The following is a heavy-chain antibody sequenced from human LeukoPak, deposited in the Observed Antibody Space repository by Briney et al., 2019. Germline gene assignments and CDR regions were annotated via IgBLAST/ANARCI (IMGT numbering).Heavy chain of an antibody. CDR2: MNPNSGRT. CDR1: GYTFTSYE. D-gene: IGHD6-6*01. CDR3: ARGGWYSSSPSGY. Sequence: ASVKVSCKASGYTFTSYEINWVRQATGQGPEWMGWMNPNSGRTAYAQKFQGRVTMTRDTSINTAYLELSSLRSEDTAVYYCARGGWYSSSPSGYWGQGTLVTVSS. V-gene: IGHV1-8*01. J-gene: IGHJ4*02.